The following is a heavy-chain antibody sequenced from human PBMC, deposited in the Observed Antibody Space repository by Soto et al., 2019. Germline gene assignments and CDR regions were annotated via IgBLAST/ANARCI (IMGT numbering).Heavy chain of an antibody. CDR1: GYSFTKYW. J-gene: IGHJ4*02. V-gene: IGHV5-51*03. Sequence: EVQLVQSGAEVKKPGESLKIFCKGSGYSFTKYWVGWVRQMPGKGLEWMGIIYPGDSDTRYSPSFQGQVTISVDKSISTAYLQWSSLKASDSATYYCARRDMLTGYVYFDYWGQGTLVTVSS. CDR2: IYPGDSDT. CDR3: ARRDMLTGYVYFDY. D-gene: IGHD3-9*01.